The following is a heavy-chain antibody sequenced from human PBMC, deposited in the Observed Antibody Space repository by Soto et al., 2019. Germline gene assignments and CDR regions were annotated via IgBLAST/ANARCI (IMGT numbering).Heavy chain of an antibody. D-gene: IGHD3-16*01. CDR1: GFTFSSHG. J-gene: IGHJ4*02. CDR3: ARWGNWKVADN. V-gene: IGHV3-33*01. Sequence: GGSLRLSCAASGFTFSSHGMHWVRQAQDKGLEWVAVIWYDGSNKYYADSVKGRFTISRDNSNNMLYLEMNSLRVEDTAVYYCARWGNWKVADNWGQGTLVTVSS. CDR2: IWYDGSNK.